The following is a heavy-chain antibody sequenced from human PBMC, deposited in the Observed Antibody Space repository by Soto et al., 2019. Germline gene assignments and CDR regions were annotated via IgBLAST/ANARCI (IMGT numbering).Heavy chain of an antibody. CDR2: ISDDGDST. CDR3: AKDLASSSWYYYYAMDV. D-gene: IGHD6-13*01. CDR1: GFTFSNYA. Sequence: EGSLKLSCEAYGFTFSNYAMSWVRQAPGKGLEWVSAISDDGDSTYYADSVKGRFTISRDNSKNTLYLQMNSLRAEDTAVYYCAKDLASSSWYYYYAMDVWGQGTTVTVSS. J-gene: IGHJ6*02. V-gene: IGHV3-23*01.